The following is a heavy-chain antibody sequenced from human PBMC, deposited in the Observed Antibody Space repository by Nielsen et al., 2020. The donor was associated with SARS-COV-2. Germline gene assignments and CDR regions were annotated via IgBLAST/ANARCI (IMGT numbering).Heavy chain of an antibody. D-gene: IGHD3-9*01. Sequence: RQAPGKGLEWIGYIYYSGSTNYNPSLKSRVTISVDTSKNQFSLKLSSVTAADTAVYYCARKGQYYDILTGFRNYYYYYGMDVWGQGTTVTVSS. CDR2: IYYSGST. V-gene: IGHV4-59*01. J-gene: IGHJ6*02. CDR3: ARKGQYYDILTGFRNYYYYYGMDV.